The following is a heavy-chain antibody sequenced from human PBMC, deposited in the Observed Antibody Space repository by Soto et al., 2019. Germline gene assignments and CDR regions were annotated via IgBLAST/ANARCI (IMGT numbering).Heavy chain of an antibody. CDR2: ISGSGGST. CDR3: ATFSGDIVVVHQAFDI. Sequence: GGSLRLSCAASGFTFSSYAMSWVRQAPGKGLEWVSAISGSGGSTYYADSVKGRFTISRDNSKNTLYLQMNSLRAEDTAVYYCATFSGDIVVVHQAFDIWGQGTMVTVSS. CDR1: GFTFSSYA. J-gene: IGHJ3*02. D-gene: IGHD2-2*01. V-gene: IGHV3-23*01.